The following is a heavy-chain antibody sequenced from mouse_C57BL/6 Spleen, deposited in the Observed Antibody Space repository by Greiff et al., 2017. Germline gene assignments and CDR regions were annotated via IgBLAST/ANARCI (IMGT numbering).Heavy chain of an antibody. V-gene: IGHV5-16*01. J-gene: IGHJ3*01. D-gene: IGHD2-1*01. CDR1: GFTFSDYY. Sequence: EVKLMESEGGLVQPGSSMKLSCTASGFTFSDYYMAWVRQVPEKGLEWVANINYDGSSTYYLDSLKSRFIISRDNAKNILYLQMSSLKSEDTATYYCASYGNYEGIFAYWGQGTLVTVSA. CDR3: ASYGNYEGIFAY. CDR2: INYDGSST.